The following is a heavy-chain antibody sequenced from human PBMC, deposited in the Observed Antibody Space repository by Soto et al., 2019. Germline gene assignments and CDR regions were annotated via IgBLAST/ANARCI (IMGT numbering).Heavy chain of an antibody. V-gene: IGHV1-69*08. J-gene: IGHJ4*02. D-gene: IGHD2-15*01. CDR1: GGTFSSYT. Sequence: QVQLVQSGAEVKKPGSSVKVSCKASGGTFSSYTISWVRQAPGQGLEWMGRIIRILGIANYAQKFQGRVTITADKSMSTAYMELSRLMSEDTAMYYCAGERGQDIVVVVAATYFDYWGQGTLVTVSS. CDR3: AGERGQDIVVVVAATYFDY. CDR2: IIRILGIA.